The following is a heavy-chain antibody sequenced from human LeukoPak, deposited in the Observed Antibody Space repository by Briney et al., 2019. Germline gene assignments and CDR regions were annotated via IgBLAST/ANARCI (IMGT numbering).Heavy chain of an antibody. V-gene: IGHV3-23*01. CDR2: ISGSGGST. CDR3: AKGGGYSSSSEFDY. CDR1: GFTFSTYT. Sequence: PGGSLRLSCSASGFTFSTYTMNWVRQAPGKGLEWVSAISGSGGSTYYADSVKGRFTISRDNSKNTLYLQMNSLRAEDTAVYYCAKGGGYSSSSEFDYWGQGTLVTVSS. J-gene: IGHJ4*02. D-gene: IGHD6-6*01.